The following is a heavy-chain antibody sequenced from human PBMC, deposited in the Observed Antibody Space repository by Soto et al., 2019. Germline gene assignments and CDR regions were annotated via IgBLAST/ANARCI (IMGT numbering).Heavy chain of an antibody. D-gene: IGHD3-3*01. Sequence: SETLSLTCTVSGGSISSGDYYWSWIRQPPGKGLEWIGYIYYSGSTYYNPSLKSRVTISVDTSKNQFSLKLSSVTAADTAVYYCARAQGPSTYYDFWSGSGGPYYGMDVWGQGTTVTV. CDR2: IYYSGST. J-gene: IGHJ6*02. CDR3: ARAQGPSTYYDFWSGSGGPYYGMDV. CDR1: GGSISSGDYY. V-gene: IGHV4-30-4*01.